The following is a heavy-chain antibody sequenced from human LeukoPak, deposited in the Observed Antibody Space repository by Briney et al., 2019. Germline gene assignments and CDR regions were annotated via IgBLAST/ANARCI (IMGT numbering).Heavy chain of an antibody. CDR2: TSGSGGST. CDR3: ARTLSRGAFDI. J-gene: IGHJ3*02. CDR1: GFTFSSYA. Sequence: PGGSLRLSCAASGFTFSSYAMNWVRQAPGKGLECVSTTSGSGGSTYYADSAKGRFTISRDNSKNTLYLQMNSLRAEDTAVYYCARTLSRGAFDIWGQGTMVTVSS. D-gene: IGHD1-26*01. V-gene: IGHV3-23*01.